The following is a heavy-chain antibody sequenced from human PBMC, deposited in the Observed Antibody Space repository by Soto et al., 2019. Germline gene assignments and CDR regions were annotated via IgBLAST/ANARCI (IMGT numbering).Heavy chain of an antibody. Sequence: ESGGGLVKPGGSLRLSCAASGFTFSDYYMSWIRQAPGKGLEWIGYIYYSGSTNYNPSLKSRVTISVDTSKNQFSLKLSSVTAADTAVYYCARDLGPGARLRWFDPWGQGTLVTVSS. CDR3: ARDLGPGARLRWFDP. J-gene: IGHJ5*02. CDR1: GFTFSDYY. CDR2: IYYSGST. D-gene: IGHD6-6*01. V-gene: IGHV4-59*01.